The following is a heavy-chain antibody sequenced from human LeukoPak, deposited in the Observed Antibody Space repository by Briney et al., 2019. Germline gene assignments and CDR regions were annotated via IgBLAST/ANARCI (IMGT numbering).Heavy chain of an antibody. CDR3: ARAITIFGVAPFDY. CDR1: GESFSGYY. V-gene: IGHV4-34*01. J-gene: IGHJ4*02. Sequence: SETLSLTCAVYGESFSGYYWSWIRHSPGKGLEWIGEINHIGTTNYNPSLKSRVTISVDTSKNQFSLKLSSMTAADTGVYYCARAITIFGVAPFDYWGQGTLVTVSS. D-gene: IGHD3-3*01. CDR2: INHIGTT.